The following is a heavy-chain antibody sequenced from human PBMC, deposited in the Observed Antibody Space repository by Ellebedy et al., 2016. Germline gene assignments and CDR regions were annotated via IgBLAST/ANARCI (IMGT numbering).Heavy chain of an antibody. J-gene: IGHJ6*03. CDR2: IIPIFGTA. Sequence: SVKVSXKASGYTFTSYAISWVRQAPGQGLEWMGGIIPIFGTANYAQKFQGRVTITADESTSTAYMELSSLRSEDTAVYYCATERPGITMIVVVINYYYYYYMDVWGKGTTVTVSS. CDR1: GYTFTSYA. CDR3: ATERPGITMIVVVINYYYYYYMDV. V-gene: IGHV1-69*13. D-gene: IGHD3-22*01.